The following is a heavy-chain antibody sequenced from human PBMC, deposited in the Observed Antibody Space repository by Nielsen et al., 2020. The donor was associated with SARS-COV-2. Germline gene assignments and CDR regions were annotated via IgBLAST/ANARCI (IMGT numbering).Heavy chain of an antibody. Sequence: SETLSLTCTVSGGSISRGDYYWSWIRQPPGKGLEWIGEINHSGSTNYNPSLKSRVTISVDTSKNQFSLKLSSVTAADTAVYYCASKVHSYGLRFFDYWGQGTLVTVSS. CDR2: INHSGST. CDR1: GGSISRGDYY. D-gene: IGHD5-18*01. J-gene: IGHJ4*02. V-gene: IGHV4-34*01. CDR3: ASKVHSYGLRFFDY.